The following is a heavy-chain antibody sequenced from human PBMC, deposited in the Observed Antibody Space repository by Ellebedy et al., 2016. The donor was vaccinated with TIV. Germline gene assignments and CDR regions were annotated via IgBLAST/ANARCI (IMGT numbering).Heavy chain of an antibody. D-gene: IGHD3-10*01. CDR1: GYSFTNYW. J-gene: IGHJ6*02. CDR2: IYPGDSDT. Sequence: GESLKIPCQASGYSFTNYWIGWVRQMPGKGLDWMGIIYPGDSDTRYSPSFEGQVTISVDKSISTAYLQWNSLKASDTATYYCARRMVRGGIRYAMDVWGQGTTVTVSS. V-gene: IGHV5-51*01. CDR3: ARRMVRGGIRYAMDV.